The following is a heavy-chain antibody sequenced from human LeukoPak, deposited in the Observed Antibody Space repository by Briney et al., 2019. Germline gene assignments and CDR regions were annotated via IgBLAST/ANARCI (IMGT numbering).Heavy chain of an antibody. CDR1: GYTFTSYY. V-gene: IGHV1-46*01. D-gene: IGHD5-18*01. J-gene: IGHJ3*02. CDR2: INPSGGST. Sequence: ASVKVSCKTSGYTFTSYYMHWVRQAPGQGLEWMGIINPSGGSTSYAQKFQGRVTMTRDMSTSTVYMELSSLRSEDTAVYYCARGRIQPNDAFDIWGQGTMVTVSS. CDR3: ARGRIQPNDAFDI.